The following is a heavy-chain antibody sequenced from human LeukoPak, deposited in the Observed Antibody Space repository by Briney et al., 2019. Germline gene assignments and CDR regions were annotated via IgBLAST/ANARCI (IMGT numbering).Heavy chain of an antibody. V-gene: IGHV5-51*01. D-gene: IGHD2-15*01. Sequence: GESLKISCWGSGYSFASYWIGWVRQMPGKGLKGMGTIYPGDAGTRYSPALHGQVTISADKSIRTAYLQWSSLKASDTAMYYCARRASYCSGGRCSSTAVDYWGQGTLVTVSS. CDR3: ARRASYCSGGRCSSTAVDY. J-gene: IGHJ4*02. CDR1: GYSFASYW. CDR2: IYPGDAGT.